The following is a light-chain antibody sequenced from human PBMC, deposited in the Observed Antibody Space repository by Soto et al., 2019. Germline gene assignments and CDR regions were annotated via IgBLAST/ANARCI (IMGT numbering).Light chain of an antibody. CDR2: AAS. V-gene: IGKV3-15*01. CDR3: QQYSKWPLT. Sequence: EIVMTQSPATLSVSQGERATLSCRASERVYSNLAWYQQIPGQAPTLLIFAASTRTTVIPARFSGSGSGTEFTLSISSLQSEDYAVYYCQQYSKWPLTFCGGTKVEIK. CDR1: ERVYSN. J-gene: IGKJ4*01.